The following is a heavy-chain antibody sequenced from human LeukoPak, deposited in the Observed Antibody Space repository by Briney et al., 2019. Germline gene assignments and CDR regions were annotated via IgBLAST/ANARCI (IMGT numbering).Heavy chain of an antibody. Sequence: GGSLRLSCAASGFTFSTYWMHWVRQAPGKGLVWVSRINSDGSNTNYADSVKGRFTISRDNAKNTLCLQMNSLRAEDTAVYYCARGDHSFWGFPHWGQGTLVTVSP. D-gene: IGHD5-18*01. CDR2: INSDGSNT. CDR3: ARGDHSFWGFPH. CDR1: GFTFSTYW. J-gene: IGHJ4*02. V-gene: IGHV3-74*01.